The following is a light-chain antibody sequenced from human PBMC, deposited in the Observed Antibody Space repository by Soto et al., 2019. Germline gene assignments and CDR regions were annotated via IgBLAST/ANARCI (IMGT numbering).Light chain of an antibody. J-gene: IGKJ1*01. Sequence: EIVLTQSPCTLSLSPGEGATLSCRASQIVSNNYLAWYQQKPGQAPRLLVYGASRRATGIPDRFSGSGSGTDFTLTISRLEPEDFAVYYCQQYGNSLPWTFGQGTKVEIK. CDR3: QQYGNSLPWT. V-gene: IGKV3-20*01. CDR1: QIVSNNY. CDR2: GAS.